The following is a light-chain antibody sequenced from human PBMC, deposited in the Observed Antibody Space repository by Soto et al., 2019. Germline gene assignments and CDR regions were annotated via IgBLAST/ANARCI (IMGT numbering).Light chain of an antibody. V-gene: IGKV3-20*01. CDR3: QQYSSSPPT. Sequence: EMVLTQSPGTLSLSPGDRATLSCRASQSLSSRYLAWYRQKPGQAPRLLIYGASNRATGIPGRFSGRGSATDFTLTISRLEPDDFAVYYCQQYSSSPPTFGGGTKVEIK. CDR1: QSLSSRY. J-gene: IGKJ4*01. CDR2: GAS.